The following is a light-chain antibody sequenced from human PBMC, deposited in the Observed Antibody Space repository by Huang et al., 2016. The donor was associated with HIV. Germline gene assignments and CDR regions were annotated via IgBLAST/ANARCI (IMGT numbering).Light chain of an antibody. CDR1: LSFSSD. CDR2: GAS. V-gene: IGKV3-15*01. CDR3: QKYNNWWT. Sequence: EIVMAQSPATLSVSPGERATLSCRASLSFSSDLAWYQHKPGQAPRLLIYGASTRATGIPARFSGRGSGTEFTLTISSLKSEDSAVYYCQKYNNWWTFGQGTKVEI. J-gene: IGKJ1*01.